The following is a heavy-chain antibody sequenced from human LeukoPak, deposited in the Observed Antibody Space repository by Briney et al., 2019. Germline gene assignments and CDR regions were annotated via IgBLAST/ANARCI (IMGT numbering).Heavy chain of an antibody. CDR3: ARGPSYYDILTGYSYYYGMDV. CDR1: GGSISGYY. J-gene: IGHJ6*02. V-gene: IGHV4-59*01. CDR2: IYYSGAT. Sequence: PSETLSLTCAVSGGSISGYYWSWIRQIPGRGLEWIAYIYYSGATNYNPSLKSRVTISVDTSKNQFSLKLSSVTAADTAVYYCARGPSYYDILTGYSYYYGMDVWGQGTTVTVSS. D-gene: IGHD3-9*01.